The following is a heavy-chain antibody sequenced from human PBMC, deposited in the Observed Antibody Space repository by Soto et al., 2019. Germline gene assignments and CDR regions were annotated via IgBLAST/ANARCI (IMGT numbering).Heavy chain of an antibody. V-gene: IGHV3-30*18. Sequence: QVQLVESGGGVVQPGRSLRLSCAASGFTFSSYGMHWVRQAPGKGLEWVAVISYDGSNKYYADSVKGRFTISRDNSKNTLYRQMNSLRAYDTAVYYCAKDLRPRYYYGRDVWGQGTTVTVSS. CDR1: GFTFSSYG. CDR2: ISYDGSNK. D-gene: IGHD6-6*01. J-gene: IGHJ6*02. CDR3: AKDLRPRYYYGRDV.